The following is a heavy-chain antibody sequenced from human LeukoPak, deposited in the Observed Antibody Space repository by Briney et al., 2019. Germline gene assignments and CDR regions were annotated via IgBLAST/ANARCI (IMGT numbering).Heavy chain of an antibody. D-gene: IGHD2/OR15-2a*01. J-gene: IGHJ4*02. V-gene: IGHV3-74*01. CDR1: GFTFSSYW. Sequence: GGSLRLSCAASGFTFSSYWMHWVRQAPGKGLVWASRINRDASSTTYADSVKGRFIISRDSARNTLFLHMNSLRADDTAVYYCARTDRGNNFDYWGQGTLVTVSS. CDR3: ARTDRGNNFDY. CDR2: INRDASST.